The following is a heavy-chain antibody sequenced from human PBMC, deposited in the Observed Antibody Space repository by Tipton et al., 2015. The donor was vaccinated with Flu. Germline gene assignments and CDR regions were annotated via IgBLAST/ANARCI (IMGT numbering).Heavy chain of an antibody. CDR3: ARDQGFGDGLAYDYFVLDV. Sequence: TLSLTCTVSGGSISSGGNYWSWIRQHPGKGLEWIGDIYYSGSTYYNPSLRSRVNIVVDSSKNQFSLKLSSVTAADTAVYYCARDQGFGDGLAYDYFVLDVWGQGTTVTVSS. V-gene: IGHV4-31*03. J-gene: IGHJ6*02. D-gene: IGHD3-10*01. CDR1: GGSISSGGNY. CDR2: IYYSGST.